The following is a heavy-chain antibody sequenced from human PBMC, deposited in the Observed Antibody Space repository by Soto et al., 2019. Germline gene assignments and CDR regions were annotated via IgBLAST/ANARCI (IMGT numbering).Heavy chain of an antibody. CDR3: AREVTIFGVVTN. J-gene: IGHJ4*02. CDR2: IGRSSNSR. CDR1: GFTFSDYY. Sequence: PGGSLRLSCAASGFTFSDYYMSWIRQAPGKGLEWVSYIGRSSNSRYYADSVKGRFTISRDNAKTSLYLQMNSLRAEDTAVYYCAREVTIFGVVTNWGQGTLVTVSS. V-gene: IGHV3-11*01. D-gene: IGHD3-3*02.